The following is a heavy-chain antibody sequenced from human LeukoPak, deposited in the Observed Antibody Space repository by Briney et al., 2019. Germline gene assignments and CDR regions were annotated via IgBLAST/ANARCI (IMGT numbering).Heavy chain of an antibody. V-gene: IGHV3-23*01. D-gene: IGHD3-10*01. J-gene: IGHJ4*02. CDR1: GFTFSSYG. CDR2: ISGSGGST. Sequence: PGGSLRLSCAASGFTFSSYGMSWVRQAPGKGLEWVSAISGSGGSTYYAGSVKGRFTISRDNSKNTLYLQMNSLRAEDTAVYYCAKEGYYGSGSYLDYWGQGTLVTVSS. CDR3: AKEGYYGSGSYLDY.